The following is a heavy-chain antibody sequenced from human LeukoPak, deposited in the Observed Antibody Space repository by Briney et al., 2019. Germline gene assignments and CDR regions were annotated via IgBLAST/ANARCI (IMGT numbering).Heavy chain of an antibody. CDR1: GGTFSSYA. Sequence: SVKVSCKASGGTFSSYAISWVRQAPGQGLEWMGRIIPILGIANYAQKFQGRVTITADKSTSTAYMELSSLRSEDTAVYYCVRGISVTMARGEADYWGQGTLVTVSS. CDR2: IIPILGIA. CDR3: VRGISVTMARGEADY. V-gene: IGHV1-69*04. J-gene: IGHJ4*02. D-gene: IGHD3-10*01.